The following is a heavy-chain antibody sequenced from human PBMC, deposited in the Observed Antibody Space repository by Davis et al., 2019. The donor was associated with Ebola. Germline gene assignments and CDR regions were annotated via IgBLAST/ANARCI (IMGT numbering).Heavy chain of an antibody. V-gene: IGHV3-30-3*01. CDR2: ISYDGSNK. CDR1: GFIFSTHT. CDR3: ARGLQWELRGVCVY. Sequence: PGGSLRLSCAASGFIFSTHTMHWVRQAPGKGLEWVAVISYDGSNKYYADSVKGRFTISRDNSKNTLYLQMNSLRAEDTAVYYCARGLQWELRGVCVYWGQGTLVTVSS. D-gene: IGHD1-26*01. J-gene: IGHJ4*02.